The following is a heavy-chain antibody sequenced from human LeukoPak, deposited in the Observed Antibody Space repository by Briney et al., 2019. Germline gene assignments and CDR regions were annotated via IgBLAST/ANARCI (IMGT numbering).Heavy chain of an antibody. Sequence: PGGSLRLSCAASGFTFSSYEMNWVRQAPGKGLEWVSYIGSSGNTIYYADSVKGRFTISRDNAKNSLYLQMNSLRAEDTAVYYCARDHGSDWHYFDYWGQGTLVTVSS. CDR2: IGSSGNTI. CDR3: ARDHGSDWHYFDY. D-gene: IGHD6-19*01. CDR1: GFTFSSYE. J-gene: IGHJ4*02. V-gene: IGHV3-48*03.